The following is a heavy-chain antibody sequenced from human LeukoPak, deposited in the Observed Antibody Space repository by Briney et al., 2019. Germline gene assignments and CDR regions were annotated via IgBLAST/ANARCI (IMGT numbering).Heavy chain of an antibody. D-gene: IGHD1-14*01. CDR1: GFIFSSYA. V-gene: IGHV3-30-3*01. CDR2: ISYDGSNK. J-gene: IGHJ2*01. Sequence: GRSLRLSCAASGFIFSSYAMHWVRQAPGKGLEWVAVISYDGSNKYYADSVKGRFTISRDNSKNTLYLQMNSLRAEDTAVYYCARTRYSVPLWYFDLWGRGTLVTVSS. CDR3: ARTRYSVPLWYFDL.